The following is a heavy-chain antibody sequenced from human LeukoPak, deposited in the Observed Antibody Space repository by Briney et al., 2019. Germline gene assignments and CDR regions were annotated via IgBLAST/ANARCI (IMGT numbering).Heavy chain of an antibody. Sequence: RASVKVSCKASGYTFTGYYMHWVRQAPGQGLEWMGRINPNSGGTNYAQKFQGRVTMTRDTSISTAYMELSRLRSDDTAVYYCARDGRYYYDSGEFDPWGQGTLVTVSS. V-gene: IGHV1-2*06. CDR1: GYTFTGYY. CDR2: INPNSGGT. D-gene: IGHD3-22*01. J-gene: IGHJ5*02. CDR3: ARDGRYYYDSGEFDP.